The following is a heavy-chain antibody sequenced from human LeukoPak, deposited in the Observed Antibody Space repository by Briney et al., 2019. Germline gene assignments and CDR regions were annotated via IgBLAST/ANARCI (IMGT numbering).Heavy chain of an antibody. J-gene: IGHJ4*02. CDR3: ARRYFDY. Sequence: GGSLRLSCAASGFTFSTYNMNWVRQAPGKGLEWVANIKQDGSEKNYVDSVKGRFTISRDNAKNSLYLQMNSLRAEDTAVYYCARRYFDYWGQGTLVTVSS. V-gene: IGHV3-7*03. CDR2: IKQDGSEK. CDR1: GFTFSTYN.